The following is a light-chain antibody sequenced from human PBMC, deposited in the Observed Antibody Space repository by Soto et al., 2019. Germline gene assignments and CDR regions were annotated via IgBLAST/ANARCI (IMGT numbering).Light chain of an antibody. CDR3: SSYTASSTLGVV. CDR1: TSDVGGYNY. Sequence: QSVLTQPASVSGSPGQSITISCTGTTSDVGGYNYVSWYQHHPGKAPKLMIYDVSNRPSGVSNRFSGSKSGNTASLTISGLQAADEADYYCSSYTASSTLGVVFGGGTKVTVL. J-gene: IGLJ2*01. CDR2: DVS. V-gene: IGLV2-14*03.